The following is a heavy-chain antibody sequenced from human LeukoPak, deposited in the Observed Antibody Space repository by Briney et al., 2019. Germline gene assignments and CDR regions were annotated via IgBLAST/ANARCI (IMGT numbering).Heavy chain of an antibody. V-gene: IGHV5-51*01. CDR3: ARGSRRYYYGMDV. Sequence: GESLKISCKGSGYSFTSYWIGWVRQMPGKGLEWMGIIYPGDSDTRYSPSFQGQVTISADKSISTAYLQWSSLKAPDTAMYYCARGSRRYYYGMDVWGQGTTVTVSS. CDR2: IYPGDSDT. CDR1: GYSFTSYW. J-gene: IGHJ6*02.